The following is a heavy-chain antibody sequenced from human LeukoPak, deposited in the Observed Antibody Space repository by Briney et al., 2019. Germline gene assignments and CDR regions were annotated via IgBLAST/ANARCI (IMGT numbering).Heavy chain of an antibody. J-gene: IGHJ4*02. V-gene: IGHV1-2*02. CDR2: FHPNSGVT. D-gene: IGHD6-19*01. Sequence: ASVKVSCKASGYTFTGYYMHWVPQVPGQGLEILGWFHPNSGVTNYAQNFRGRVTMTSDTSISTAYMELSSLTTDDTAVYYCARLPTAVAGTVDSWGQGTLVTVSS. CDR1: GYTFTGYY. CDR3: ARLPTAVAGTVDS.